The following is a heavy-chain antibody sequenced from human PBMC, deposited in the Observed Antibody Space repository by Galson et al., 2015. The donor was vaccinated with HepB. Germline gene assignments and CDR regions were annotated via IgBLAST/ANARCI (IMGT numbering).Heavy chain of an antibody. D-gene: IGHD3-22*01. CDR1: GYTFTGYY. CDR3: ARAHSRYDSSGYTPLDAFDI. J-gene: IGHJ3*02. Sequence: SVKVSCKASGYTFTGYYMHWVRQAPGQGLEWMGRINPNSGGTNYAQKFQGRVTMTRDTSISTAYMELSRLRSDDTAVYYCARAHSRYDSSGYTPLDAFDIWGQGTMVTVSS. V-gene: IGHV1-2*06. CDR2: INPNSGGT.